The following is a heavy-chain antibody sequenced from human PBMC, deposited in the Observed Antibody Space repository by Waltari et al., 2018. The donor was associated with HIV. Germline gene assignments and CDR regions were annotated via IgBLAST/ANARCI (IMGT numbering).Heavy chain of an antibody. D-gene: IGHD5-18*01. V-gene: IGHV1-69*01. Sequence: QVQPVQSGAEVKKPGSSVKVSCKASGGTFRHSAINWVRQAPGQGLEWMGGIIPIFGSPNYAQKFQGRVTITADESTSTVYMKLSSLRSEDTAVYYCASASRDTAMGAFDIWGQGTMVTVSS. CDR2: IIPIFGSP. CDR3: ASASRDTAMGAFDI. J-gene: IGHJ3*02. CDR1: GGTFRHSA.